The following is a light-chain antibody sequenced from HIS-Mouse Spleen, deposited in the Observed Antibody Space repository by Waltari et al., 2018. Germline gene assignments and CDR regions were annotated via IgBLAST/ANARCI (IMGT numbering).Light chain of an antibody. J-gene: IGLJ2*01. CDR1: ALPTKY. CDR2: EDS. CDR3: YSTDSSGNHRV. Sequence: SYELTQPPSVSVSSGQTARITCSGYALPTKYAYWYQQKSGQAPVLVIYEDSKRPYGIPERFSGSSSGTMATLTISGAQVEDEADYYCYSTDSSGNHRVFGGGTKLTVL. V-gene: IGLV3-10*01.